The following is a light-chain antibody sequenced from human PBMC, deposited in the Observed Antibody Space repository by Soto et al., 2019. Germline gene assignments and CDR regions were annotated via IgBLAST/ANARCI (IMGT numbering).Light chain of an antibody. V-gene: IGKV1-39*01. CDR1: QSISSY. CDR3: QQSYSTPPIT. J-gene: IGKJ5*01. CDR2: AAS. Sequence: DIKMTQSPSSLSASVGDRVTITFRASQSISSYLNWYQQKPGKAPKLLIYAASSLQSGVPSRFSGSGSGTDFTLTISSLQPEDFATYYCQQSYSTPPITFGHGTRLEIK.